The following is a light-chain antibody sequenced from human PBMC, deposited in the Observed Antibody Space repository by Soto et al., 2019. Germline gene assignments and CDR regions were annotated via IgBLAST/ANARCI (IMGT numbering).Light chain of an antibody. V-gene: IGLV1-44*01. CDR2: SNN. J-gene: IGLJ1*01. CDR3: GAWDDSLTGYV. CDR1: SSNIGHNS. Sequence: QSVLTQPPSASGTPGQRVAISCSGGSSNIGHNSVNWYQQLPGTAPKLLIYSNNQRPSGVPDRFSGSKSGTSASLAISGFQSEDEADYYCGAWDDSLTGYVFGTGTKVTVL.